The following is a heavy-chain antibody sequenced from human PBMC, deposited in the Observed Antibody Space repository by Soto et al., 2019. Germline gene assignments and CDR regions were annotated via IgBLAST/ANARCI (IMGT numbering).Heavy chain of an antibody. D-gene: IGHD2-2*01. J-gene: IGHJ4*01. CDR2: INAGNGKT. CDR3: ARAGDDCSTTRCHLIDN. CDR1: GYTFTTYA. V-gene: IGHV1-3*01. Sequence: ASVKVCCKASGYTFTTYAMHWVRQAPGQRLEWMGWINAGNGKTKYSQNFQGRVTITRDTSATTAYMELSSLRSEDTAVDYCARAGDDCSTTRCHLIDNWGYGILVTVSS.